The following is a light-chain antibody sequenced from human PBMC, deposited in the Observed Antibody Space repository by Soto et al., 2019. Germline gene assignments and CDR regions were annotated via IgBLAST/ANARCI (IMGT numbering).Light chain of an antibody. Sequence: EIVMTQSPATLSVSPGERATLSYRASQSVSSNLAWYQQKPGQAPRLLIYGASTRATGIPARFSGSGSGTEFTLAISSPQSEDFAVYYCQQYNGWPITFGQGTRLEIK. CDR3: QQYNGWPIT. J-gene: IGKJ5*01. CDR2: GAS. CDR1: QSVSSN. V-gene: IGKV3-15*01.